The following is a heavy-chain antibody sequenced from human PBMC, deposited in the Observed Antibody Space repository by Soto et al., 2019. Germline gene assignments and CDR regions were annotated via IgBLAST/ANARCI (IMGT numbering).Heavy chain of an antibody. Sequence: SETLSLTCAVYGGSFSGYYWSWIRQPPGKGLEWIGEINHSGSTNYNPSLKSRVTISVDTSKNQFSLKLSSVTAADTAVYYCARGELSNNWFDPWGQGTLDT. V-gene: IGHV4-34*01. D-gene: IGHD3-16*02. J-gene: IGHJ5*02. CDR3: ARGELSNNWFDP. CDR1: GGSFSGYY. CDR2: INHSGST.